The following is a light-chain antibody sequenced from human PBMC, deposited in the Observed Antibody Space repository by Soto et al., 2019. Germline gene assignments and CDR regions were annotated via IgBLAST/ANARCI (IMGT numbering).Light chain of an antibody. CDR3: QSYHSSLSGWV. Sequence: QSVLTQPPSVSGAPGQRVTISCTGSSSNIGAGYDVHWYQQLPGTAPKLLIYGNSNRPSGVPDRFSGSKSGTSASLAITGLQAEDEADYYCQSYHSSLSGWVFSGGTKLTVL. V-gene: IGLV1-40*01. CDR2: GNS. J-gene: IGLJ3*02. CDR1: SSNIGAGYD.